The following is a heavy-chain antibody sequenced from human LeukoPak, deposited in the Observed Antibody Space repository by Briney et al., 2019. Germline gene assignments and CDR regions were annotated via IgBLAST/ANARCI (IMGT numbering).Heavy chain of an antibody. D-gene: IGHD6-13*01. Sequence: PGGSLRLSCAASGFTFSSYEMNWVRQAPGKGLEWVSYISSSGNTIYYADSVKGRFTISRDNAKNSLYLQLNSLRVEDTAVYYCARDPHLSSSSPFDYWGRGTLVTVSS. CDR3: ARDPHLSSSSPFDY. CDR2: ISSSGNTI. J-gene: IGHJ4*02. V-gene: IGHV3-48*03. CDR1: GFTFSSYE.